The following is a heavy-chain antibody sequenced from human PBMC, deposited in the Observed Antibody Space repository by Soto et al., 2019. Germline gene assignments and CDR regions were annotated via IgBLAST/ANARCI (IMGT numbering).Heavy chain of an antibody. CDR1: GRSFSGYD. Sequence: QVQLQQWGAGLLKPSETLSLTCAVYGRSFSGYDWNWIRQPPGKGLEWIGEINHSGSTNYNPSLKSRVTISVDTSKNQFSLKLSSVTAADTAVYYCARGWGRIFDYWGQGTLVTVSS. CDR3: ARGWGRIFDY. J-gene: IGHJ4*02. D-gene: IGHD7-27*01. CDR2: INHSGST. V-gene: IGHV4-34*01.